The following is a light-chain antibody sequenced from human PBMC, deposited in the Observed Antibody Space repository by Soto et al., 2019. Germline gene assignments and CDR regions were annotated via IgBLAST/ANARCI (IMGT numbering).Light chain of an antibody. Sequence: QLVLTQSSSASASRGASVKLTCTLSSGHSNYVIAWHQQQPGKAPRYLMKVESSGRYNKGCVVPDRLSGSSSGADRYLTISNLQFEAEADYYCETWDSNNHGFFGGGTKLTVL. CDR2: VESSGRY. J-gene: IGLJ2*01. CDR1: SGHSNYV. CDR3: ETWDSNNHGF. V-gene: IGLV4-60*02.